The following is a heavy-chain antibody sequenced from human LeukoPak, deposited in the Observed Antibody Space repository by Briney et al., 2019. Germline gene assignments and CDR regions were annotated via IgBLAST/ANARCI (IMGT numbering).Heavy chain of an antibody. CDR1: GGSISTYY. D-gene: IGHD1-26*01. J-gene: IGHJ1*01. V-gene: IGHV4-59*01. CDR3: ARDTSGSYPPEYFQH. Sequence: SETLSLTCTVSGGSISTYYWTWIRQPPGKGLEWIGYIYYSGSTNYNPSLKSRVTISVDTSKNHFSLKLSSVTAADTAVYYCARDTSGSYPPEYFQHWGQGTLVTVSS. CDR2: IYYSGST.